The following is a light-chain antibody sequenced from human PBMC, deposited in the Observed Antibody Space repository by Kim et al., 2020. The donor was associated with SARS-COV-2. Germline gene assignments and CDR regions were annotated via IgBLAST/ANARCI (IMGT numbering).Light chain of an antibody. J-gene: IGKJ1*01. Sequence: CHGERASTSGSASQSISGIYLSWDQQRPVQAPRLLIYEASNRATGIPDRFSGSGSGTDFTLTISRLEPEDFAVYYCHQYGTSPWTFGQGTKVDIK. V-gene: IGKV3-20*01. CDR1: QSISGIY. CDR2: EAS. CDR3: HQYGTSPWT.